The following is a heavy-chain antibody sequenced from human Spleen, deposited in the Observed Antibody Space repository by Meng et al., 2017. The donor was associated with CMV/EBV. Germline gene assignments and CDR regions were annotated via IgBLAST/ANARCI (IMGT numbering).Heavy chain of an antibody. V-gene: IGHV1-69*02. J-gene: IGHJ4*02. Sequence: ASGGTFSSYTISWVRQAPGQGLEWMGRIIPILGIANYAQKFQGRVTMTRDTSISTAYMELSRLRSDDTAVYYCARVGIAARLDYFDYWGQGTLVTVSS. D-gene: IGHD6-6*01. CDR1: GGTFSSYT. CDR3: ARVGIAARLDYFDY. CDR2: IIPILGIA.